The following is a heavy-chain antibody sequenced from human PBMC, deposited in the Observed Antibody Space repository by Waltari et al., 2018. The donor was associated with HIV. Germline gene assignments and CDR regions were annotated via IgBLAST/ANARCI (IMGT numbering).Heavy chain of an antibody. CDR3: ARDRRLCSGGSCYQEGMDV. V-gene: IGHV1-69*01. CDR1: GGTFSSYA. D-gene: IGHD2-15*01. J-gene: IGHJ6*02. CDR2: IIPIFGTT. Sequence: QVQLVQSGAEVKKPGSSVKVSCKASGGTFSSYAISWVRQAPGQGLGWMGGIIPIFGTTNYAQKIQGRVTITADESTSTAYMELSSLRSEDTAVYYCARDRRLCSGGSCYQEGMDVWGQGTTVTVSS.